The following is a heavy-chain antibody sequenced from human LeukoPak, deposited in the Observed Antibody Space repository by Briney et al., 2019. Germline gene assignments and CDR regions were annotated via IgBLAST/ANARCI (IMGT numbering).Heavy chain of an antibody. CDR1: GLSFSRYA. CDR2: ISSNGGST. J-gene: IGHJ4*02. D-gene: IGHD5-24*01. Sequence: GGSLRLSCAASGLSFSRYAMHWVRQAPGKGLEYVSAISSNGGSTYYADSVKGRFTISRDSAKNSVYLQMNSLRAEDTAIYYCARDGDGYNQYYFDYWGQGTLVTVSS. V-gene: IGHV3-64*04. CDR3: ARDGDGYNQYYFDY.